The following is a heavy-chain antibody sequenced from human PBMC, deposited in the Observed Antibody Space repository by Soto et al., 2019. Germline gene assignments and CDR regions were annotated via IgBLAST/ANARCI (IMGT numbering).Heavy chain of an antibody. V-gene: IGHV3-30-3*01. CDR1: GFTFSNDI. J-gene: IGHJ5*02. CDR2: ISSDGTNR. D-gene: IGHD1-26*01. Sequence: QVQLVESGGGVVQPGGSLRLSCAVSGFTFSNDIMHWVRQAPGKGLEWVALISSDGTNRYYADSVKGRFTTSRDNAKNTMYLKMNSMRVEDTPTYYCGRDDDAGSDCDLASWGQGALVTVSS. CDR3: GRDDDAGSDCDLAS.